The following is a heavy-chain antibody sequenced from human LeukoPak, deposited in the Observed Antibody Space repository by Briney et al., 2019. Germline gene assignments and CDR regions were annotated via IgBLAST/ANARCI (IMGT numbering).Heavy chain of an antibody. Sequence: PGGSLRLSCAAAGFTFSSYGMHWVRQAPGKGLEWVAVIWNDGTNKNYVDSVKGRFTISRDNSKNTLYLQMNSLRAEDTAVYYCARSHIVVANWFDPWGQGTLVTVSS. CDR1: GFTFSSYG. CDR3: ARSHIVVANWFDP. V-gene: IGHV3-33*01. D-gene: IGHD6-19*01. J-gene: IGHJ5*02. CDR2: IWNDGTNK.